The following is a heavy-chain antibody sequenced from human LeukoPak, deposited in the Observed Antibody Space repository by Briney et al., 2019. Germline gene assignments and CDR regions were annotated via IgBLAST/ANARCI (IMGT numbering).Heavy chain of an antibody. CDR3: ARGITTPFDY. J-gene: IGHJ4*02. D-gene: IGHD2-15*01. CDR2: IYHSGST. CDR1: GGSISSGGYS. Sequence: SQTLSLTCAVSGGSISSGGYSWSWIRQPPGKGLEWIGYIYHSGSTYYNPSLKSRVTISVDRSKNQFSLKLSSVTAADTAVYYCARGITTPFDYWGQGTLSPSPQ. V-gene: IGHV4-30-2*01.